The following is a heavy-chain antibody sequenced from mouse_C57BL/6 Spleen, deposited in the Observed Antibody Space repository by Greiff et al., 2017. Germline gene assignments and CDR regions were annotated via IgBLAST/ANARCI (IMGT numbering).Heavy chain of an antibody. D-gene: IGHD1-1*01. CDR2: ISNGGGST. V-gene: IGHV5-12*01. CDR3: ARHYGSSFDY. Sequence: EVKLVESGGGLVQPGGSLKLSCAASGFTFSDYYMYWVRQTPEKRLEWVAYISNGGGSTYYPDTVKGRFTISRDNAKNTLYLQMSRLKSEDTAMYYCARHYGSSFDYWGQGTTLTVSS. CDR1: GFTFSDYY. J-gene: IGHJ2*01.